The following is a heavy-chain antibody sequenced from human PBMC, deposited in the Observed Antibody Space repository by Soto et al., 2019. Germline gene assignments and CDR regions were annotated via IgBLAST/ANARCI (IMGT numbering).Heavy chain of an antibody. Sequence: GGSLRLSCAASGFSFGSYALSWVRQAPGKGLEWVSTISGSDGKTFYADSVKGRFSISRDTSQSALYLQMNSLRADDTAMYYCARWSYLDYWGQGTRVTVSS. CDR3: ARWSYLDY. V-gene: IGHV3-23*01. CDR2: ISGSDGKT. CDR1: GFSFGSYA. D-gene: IGHD3-3*01. J-gene: IGHJ4*02.